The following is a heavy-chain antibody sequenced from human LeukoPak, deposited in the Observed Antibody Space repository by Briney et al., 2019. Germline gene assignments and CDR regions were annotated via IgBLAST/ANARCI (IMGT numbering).Heavy chain of an antibody. CDR2: INPNGNTP. CDR3: ASATLRCSFGSCYEMDV. Sequence: ASVKVSCKASGYTFTRFYLYWLRQAPGQGLEWMGTINPNGNTPRYAQKFQGRVTMTKDTSTSTIYLELTSLRSEDTAVFYCASATLRCSFGSCYEMDVWGKGTTVTVSS. V-gene: IGHV1-46*01. CDR1: GYTFTRFY. D-gene: IGHD2-15*01. J-gene: IGHJ6*04.